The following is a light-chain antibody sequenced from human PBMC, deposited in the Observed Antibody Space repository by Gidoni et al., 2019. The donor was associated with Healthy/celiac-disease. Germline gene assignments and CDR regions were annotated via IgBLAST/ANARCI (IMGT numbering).Light chain of an antibody. CDR1: QSVSSN. J-gene: IGKJ4*01. CDR2: GAS. V-gene: IGKV3-15*01. CDR3: QQYNNWPPVT. Sequence: EIVMTQSPATLSVSPGERGTLSCRASQSVSSNVAWYQQKPGQAPRLLIYGASTRATGIPARCSGSGSGTEFTLTISSLQSEDFAVYYCQQYNNWPPVTFGGGTKVEIK.